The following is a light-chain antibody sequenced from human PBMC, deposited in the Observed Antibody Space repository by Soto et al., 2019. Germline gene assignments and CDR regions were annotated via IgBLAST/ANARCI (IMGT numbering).Light chain of an antibody. CDR2: GAS. J-gene: IGKJ2*01. CDR3: QQYNNWPSYT. V-gene: IGKV3-15*01. CDR1: QSVSSN. Sequence: EIVMTQSPATLSVSPGERATLSCRASQSVSSNLAWYQQKPGQTPRLLICGASTRATGIPARFSGSGSGTEFTLTISSLQSEDLAVYYCQQYNNWPSYTFGQGTKLEIK.